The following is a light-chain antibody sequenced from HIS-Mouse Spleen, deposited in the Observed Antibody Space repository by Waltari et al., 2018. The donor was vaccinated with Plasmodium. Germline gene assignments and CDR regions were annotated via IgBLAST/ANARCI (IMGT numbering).Light chain of an antibody. CDR2: EVS. CDR1: SSDAGGYNY. Sequence: QSALTQPASVSGSPGQSITLSCTGTSSDAGGYNYVPWYQQHPGKAPKLMIYEVSNRPSGVSNRFSGSKSGNTASLTISGLQAEDEADYYCSSYTSSSTWVFGGGTKLTVL. V-gene: IGLV2-14*01. CDR3: SSYTSSSTWV. J-gene: IGLJ3*02.